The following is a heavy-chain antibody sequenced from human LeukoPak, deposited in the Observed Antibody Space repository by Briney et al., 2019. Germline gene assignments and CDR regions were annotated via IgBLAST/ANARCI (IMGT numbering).Heavy chain of an antibody. V-gene: IGHV3-66*01. CDR3: ARVTIFGGGLDY. J-gene: IGHJ4*02. Sequence: GGSLRLSCAASGFTASSKYMSWVRQAPGKGLEWVSVIYSGGTTNYADSVKRRFTISIDNSKNALYLQLNSLRAEDTAVYYCARVTIFGGGLDYWGQGTLVTVSS. CDR2: IYSGGTT. CDR1: GFTASSKY. D-gene: IGHD3-3*01.